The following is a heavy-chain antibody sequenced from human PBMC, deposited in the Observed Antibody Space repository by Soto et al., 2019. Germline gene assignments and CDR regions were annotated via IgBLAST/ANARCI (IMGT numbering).Heavy chain of an antibody. D-gene: IGHD3-22*01. J-gene: IGHJ4*02. CDR2: IYHSGST. Sequence: SETLSLTCAVSGGTIISNNWWNWVRQPPGKGLEWIGAIYHSGSTYYNSSHKSRVTISVDKSKNQFSLHLNSVTAADTAVYFCARSRDSINSYYYDYSGQGTLVTASS. CDR3: ARSRDSINSYYYDY. V-gene: IGHV4-4*02. CDR1: GGTIISNNW.